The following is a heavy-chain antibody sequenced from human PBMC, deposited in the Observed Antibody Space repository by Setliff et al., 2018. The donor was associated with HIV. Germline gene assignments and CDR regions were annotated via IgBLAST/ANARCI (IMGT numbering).Heavy chain of an antibody. D-gene: IGHD3-22*01. CDR3: ARHAGYYDSSGYWYDAFDL. Sequence: SVKVSCKASGGTFRSNAISWLRQAPGQGLECMGGIIPIFGTPNYAQKFQGRLTITADEFTDTAYMELSSLRSEDTAVYYCARHAGYYDSSGYWYDAFDLWGQGTMVTVSS. CDR1: GGTFRSNA. CDR2: IIPIFGTP. J-gene: IGHJ3*01. V-gene: IGHV1-69*13.